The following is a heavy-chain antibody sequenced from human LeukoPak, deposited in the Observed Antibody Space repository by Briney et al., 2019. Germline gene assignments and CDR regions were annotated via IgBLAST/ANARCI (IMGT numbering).Heavy chain of an antibody. J-gene: IGHJ4*02. CDR3: YVSGWTEDIDN. V-gene: IGHV3-30*02. CDR2: IWNDGSNQ. Sequence: PGGSLRLSCAASGFTFSSYAMHWVRQAPGKGLEWVALIWNDGSNQYYADSVKGRFTISRDNSKNTLYLQMRSLRGEDTAVYYCYVSGWTEDIDNWGQGTLVTVSS. D-gene: IGHD6-19*01. CDR1: GFTFSSYA.